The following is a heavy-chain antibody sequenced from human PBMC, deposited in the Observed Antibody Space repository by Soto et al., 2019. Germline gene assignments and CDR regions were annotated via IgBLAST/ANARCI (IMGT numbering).Heavy chain of an antibody. CDR3: ARDPYYYDSSGYYYKIEDY. CDR1: GFSFSSYG. V-gene: IGHV3-33*01. J-gene: IGHJ4*02. Sequence: GGSLRLSCVVSGFSFSSYGMHWVRQAPGKGLEWVAIIWYDGSYKYYAASVKGRFTVSRDNSKNTLYLQMNGLRGEDTAVYYCARDPYYYDSSGYYYKIEDYWGQGTLVTVSS. D-gene: IGHD3-22*01. CDR2: IWYDGSYK.